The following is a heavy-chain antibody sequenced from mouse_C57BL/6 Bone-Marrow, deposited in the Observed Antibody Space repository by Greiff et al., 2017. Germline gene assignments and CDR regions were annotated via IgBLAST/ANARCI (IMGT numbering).Heavy chain of an antibody. CDR1: GYSITSGYN. V-gene: IGHV3-6*01. Sequence: ESGPGLVKPSQSLSLTCSVTGYSITSGYNWNWIRQFPGNKLEWMGYISYDGSNNYNPSLKNRISITRDTSKNQFFLKLNSVTTEDTATYYCARGFAYWGQGTLVTVSA. CDR3: ARGFAY. CDR2: ISYDGSN. J-gene: IGHJ3*01.